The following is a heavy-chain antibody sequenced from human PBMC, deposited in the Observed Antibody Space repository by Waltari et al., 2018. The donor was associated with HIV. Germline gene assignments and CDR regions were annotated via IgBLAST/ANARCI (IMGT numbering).Heavy chain of an antibody. J-gene: IGHJ3*02. Sequence: QLQLQESGPGLVKPSETLSLTCTVSGGSISSSSYYWGWIRQPPGMGLEWIGSIYYSGSTYYNPSLKSRVTISVDTSKNQFSLKLSSVTAADTAVYYCACLGTGAFDIWGQGTMVTVSS. CDR1: GGSISSSSYY. D-gene: IGHD3-16*01. V-gene: IGHV4-39*07. CDR2: IYYSGST. CDR3: ACLGTGAFDI.